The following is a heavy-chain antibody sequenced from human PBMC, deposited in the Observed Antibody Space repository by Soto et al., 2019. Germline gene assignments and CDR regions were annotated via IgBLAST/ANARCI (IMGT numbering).Heavy chain of an antibody. D-gene: IGHD5-12*01. V-gene: IGHV1-69*04. CDR3: ARDLGLNIVATGTFDY. Sequence: SVKVSCKASGGTFSIYTISWVRQAPGQGLEWMGRIIPILGIANYAQKFQGRVTITADKSTSTAYMELSSLRSEDTAVYYCARDLGLNIVATGTFDYWGQGTLVTVSS. CDR1: GGTFSIYT. J-gene: IGHJ4*02. CDR2: IIPILGIA.